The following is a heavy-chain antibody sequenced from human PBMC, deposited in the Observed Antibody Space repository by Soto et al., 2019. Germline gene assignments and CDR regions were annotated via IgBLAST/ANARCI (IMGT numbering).Heavy chain of an antibody. D-gene: IGHD3-10*01. Sequence: SVKVSCKASGGTFSSYAISWVRQAPGQGLEWMGGIIPIFGTANYAQKFQGRVTITADESTSTAYMELSSLRSEDTAVYYCARDLGEMATVKPRGFDYWGQGTLVTVSS. CDR3: ARDLGEMATVKPRGFDY. V-gene: IGHV1-69*13. CDR1: GGTFSSYA. CDR2: IIPIFGTA. J-gene: IGHJ4*02.